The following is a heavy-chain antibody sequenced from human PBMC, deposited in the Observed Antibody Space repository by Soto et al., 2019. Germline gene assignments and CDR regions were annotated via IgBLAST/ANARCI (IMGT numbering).Heavy chain of an antibody. Sequence: SDTLSLTCAVYGGSFSGYYWSWIRQPPGKGLEWIGEINHSGSTNYNPSLKSRVTISLDTSKNQFSLKLNSVTAADTAVYYCARDQNVDAFDYWGQGTLVTVSS. CDR3: ARDQNVDAFDY. D-gene: IGHD2-15*01. CDR2: INHSGST. CDR1: GGSFSGYY. J-gene: IGHJ4*02. V-gene: IGHV4-34*01.